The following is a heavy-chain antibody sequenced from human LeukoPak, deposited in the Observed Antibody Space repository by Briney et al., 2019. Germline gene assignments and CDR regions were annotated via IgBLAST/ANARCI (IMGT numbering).Heavy chain of an antibody. D-gene: IGHD3/OR15-3a*01. Sequence: GGSLRLSCAASGFTFSSYAMSWVRQAPGKGLEWVSAISGSGGSTYYADSVEGRFTISRDNSKNTLYLQMNSLRAEDTAVYSCAKAGGYFNFSGPPGCGYFDLWGGGTLVTVPS. CDR3: AKAGGYFNFSGPPGCGYFDL. CDR1: GFTFSSYA. CDR2: ISGSGGST. J-gene: IGHJ2*01. V-gene: IGHV3-23*01.